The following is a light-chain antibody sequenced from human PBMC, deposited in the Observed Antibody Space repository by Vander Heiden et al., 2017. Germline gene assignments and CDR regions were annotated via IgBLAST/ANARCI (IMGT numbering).Light chain of an antibody. Sequence: EIVLTPSPGTLSLSPGARATLSCRASQSMSSNYLAWYHHKPGQAPRLLIYGASSRAAGIPDRFSGSGSGTDFTLTISRLEPEDFAVYFCHYDSPPQITFGPGTKVDVK. CDR3: HYDSPPQIT. CDR1: QSMSSNY. V-gene: IGKV3-20*01. J-gene: IGKJ3*01. CDR2: GAS.